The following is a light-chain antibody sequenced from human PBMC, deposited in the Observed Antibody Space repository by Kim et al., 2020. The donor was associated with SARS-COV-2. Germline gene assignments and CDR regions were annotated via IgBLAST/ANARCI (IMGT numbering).Light chain of an antibody. V-gene: IGKV1D-16*02. Sequence: AYVGDRVTITCRARQDISTWLAWYQQKPGKPPKSLIYAASSLQSGVPSRFSGSGSGTDFTLTISSLQPEDFAIYYCQQYNHYPLTFGGGTKVDIK. CDR3: QQYNHYPLT. CDR2: AAS. J-gene: IGKJ4*01. CDR1: QDISTW.